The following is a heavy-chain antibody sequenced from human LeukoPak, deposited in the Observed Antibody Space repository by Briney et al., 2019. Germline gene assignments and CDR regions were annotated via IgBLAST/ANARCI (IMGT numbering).Heavy chain of an antibody. CDR3: ARGAHNSGSIPGRPSFYGMDV. J-gene: IGHJ6*02. D-gene: IGHD5-12*01. CDR1: GFTFSDHY. V-gene: IGHV3-72*01. CDR2: TRDKANSHTT. Sequence: GGSLRLSCAASGFTFSDHYMDWVRQAPGKGLEWVGRTRDKANSHTTIYAASVKGRFTISRDDSKNSLYLQMNSLKTEDTAVYYCARGAHNSGSIPGRPSFYGMDVWGQGTTVTVSS.